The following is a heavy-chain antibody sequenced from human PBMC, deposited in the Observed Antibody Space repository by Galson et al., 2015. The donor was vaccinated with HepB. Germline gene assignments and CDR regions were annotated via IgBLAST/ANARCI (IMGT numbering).Heavy chain of an antibody. CDR1: GFTFSSYT. CDR2: ITSSSGYM. Sequence: SLRLSCAASGFTFSSYTINWVRQAPGKGLEWVSSITSSSGYMYYADSVKGGFTISRDNAKNSLYLQMNSLRAEDTAGYYCASGGSGYCSGGSCSGDYWGQGTLVTVSS. J-gene: IGHJ4*02. D-gene: IGHD2-15*01. CDR3: ASGGSGYCSGGSCSGDY. V-gene: IGHV3-21*01.